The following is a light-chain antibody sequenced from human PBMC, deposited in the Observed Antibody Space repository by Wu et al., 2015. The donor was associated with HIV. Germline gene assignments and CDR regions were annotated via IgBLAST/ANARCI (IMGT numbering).Light chain of an antibody. CDR2: GVS. CDR3: QHYDPSSPWT. Sequence: IVLTQSPGTLPLSPGERATLSCRASQSISVNYLAWYQQKPGQAPRLLIFGVSNRATGIPARFSGSGSGTDFTLTISRLEPEDFAVYYCQHYDPSSPWTFGQGTRVEIK. V-gene: IGKV3-20*01. J-gene: IGKJ1*01. CDR1: QSISVNY.